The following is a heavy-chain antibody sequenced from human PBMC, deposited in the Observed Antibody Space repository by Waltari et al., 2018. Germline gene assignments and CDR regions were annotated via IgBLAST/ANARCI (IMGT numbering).Heavy chain of an antibody. CDR3: ARGSPYSSSWYRGFDY. V-gene: IGHV3-7*01. D-gene: IGHD6-13*01. J-gene: IGHJ4*02. CDR1: GFTVSPNW. CDR2: IKQDGSEK. Sequence: EVQLVESGGGLVQPGGSRGLSCAASGFTVSPNWMRWVRQAPGKGLEWVANIKQDGSEKYYVASVKGRFTISRDNAKNSLYLQMNSLRAEDTAVYYCARGSPYSSSWYRGFDYWGQGTLVTVSS.